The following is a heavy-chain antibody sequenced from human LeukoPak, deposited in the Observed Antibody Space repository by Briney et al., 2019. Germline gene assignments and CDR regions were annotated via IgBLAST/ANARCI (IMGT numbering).Heavy chain of an antibody. Sequence: ASGKVSSKASGYTFTTYGISSVRHAPGHGLEGRGGISAYNVNTNYAQKLPGRVTMTTDTSPRTAYTELRSLRSDATAVYYCARDRPGSRGWYVPPVAEYIQHSGEGTLVTVSS. CDR3: ARDRPGSRGWYVPPVAEYIQH. V-gene: IGHV1-18*01. CDR1: GYTFTTYG. J-gene: IGHJ1*01. CDR2: ISAYNVNT. D-gene: IGHD6-19*01.